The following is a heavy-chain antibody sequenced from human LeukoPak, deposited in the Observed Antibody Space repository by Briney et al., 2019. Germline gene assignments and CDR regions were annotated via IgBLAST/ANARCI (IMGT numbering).Heavy chain of an antibody. V-gene: IGHV5-51*01. D-gene: IGHD2-2*01. CDR3: ARRGYCSSTSCRYFDY. CDR1: GYSFTSYW. Sequence: GESLKISCKGSGYSFTSYWIGWGRPMPGKGVEWMGIIYPGDSDTRYSPSFQGQVTISADKSISTAYLQWSSLKASDTAMYYRARRGYCSSTSCRYFDYWGQGTLVTVSS. J-gene: IGHJ4*02. CDR2: IYPGDSDT.